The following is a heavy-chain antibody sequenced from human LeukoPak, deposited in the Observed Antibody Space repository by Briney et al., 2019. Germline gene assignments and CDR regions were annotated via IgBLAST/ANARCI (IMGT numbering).Heavy chain of an antibody. CDR2: IKNDGAVK. J-gene: IGHJ4*02. CDR3: AKDSYSKGDF. D-gene: IGHD6-13*01. V-gene: IGHV3-7*01. Sequence: GGSLRLSCAASGFTFSSYGMHWVRQAPGKGLEWVANIKNDGAVKNYVDSVKDRFTISRDNAKNSLYLRMNSLRAEDTAVYYCAKDSYSKGDFWGQGVLVTVSS. CDR1: GFTFSSYG.